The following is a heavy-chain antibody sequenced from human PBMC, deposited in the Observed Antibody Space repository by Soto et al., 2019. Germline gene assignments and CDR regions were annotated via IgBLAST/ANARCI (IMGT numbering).Heavy chain of an antibody. CDR3: TRSLYSSSWYAGS. V-gene: IGHV4-38-2*01. CDR1: GYSISSGYY. Sequence: SETLSLTCGVSGYSISSGYYWGWIRQPPGKGLEWIGSVYHSGTTYYNPSLKSRVTISLDTSKNQFSLRLTSVTAADTAMYFCTRSLYSSSWYAGSWGQGTLVTVS. D-gene: IGHD6-13*01. J-gene: IGHJ4*02. CDR2: VYHSGTT.